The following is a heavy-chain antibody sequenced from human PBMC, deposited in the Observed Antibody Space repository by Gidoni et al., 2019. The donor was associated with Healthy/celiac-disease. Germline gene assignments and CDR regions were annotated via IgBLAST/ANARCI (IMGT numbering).Heavy chain of an antibody. D-gene: IGHD4-17*01. CDR3: TTPMTTVEY. V-gene: IGHV3-15*01. Sequence: EVQLVASGGDLVKPGGSLRLSCAAAGFTFSNAWMSWVRQAPGKRLEWVVRIKSTTDGGKTDYAAPVKGRFTISRDDSKNTLYLQMNSLKTEVTAVYYCTTPMTTVEYWGQGTLVTVSS. CDR1: GFTFSNAW. J-gene: IGHJ4*02. CDR2: IKSTTDGGKT.